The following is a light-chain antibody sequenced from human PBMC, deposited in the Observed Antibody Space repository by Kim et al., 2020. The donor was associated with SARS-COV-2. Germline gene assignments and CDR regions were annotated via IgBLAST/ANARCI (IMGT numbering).Light chain of an antibody. CDR1: SSDVGSYIL. CDR2: EVS. V-gene: IGLV2-23*02. Sequence: ITISCTGTSSDVGSYILVSWYQQHPGKAPKLMIYEVSKRPSGVSNRFSGSKSGNTASLTISGLQAEDEADYYCCSYAGSSTFPYVFGTGTKVTVL. CDR3: CSYAGSSTFPYV. J-gene: IGLJ1*01.